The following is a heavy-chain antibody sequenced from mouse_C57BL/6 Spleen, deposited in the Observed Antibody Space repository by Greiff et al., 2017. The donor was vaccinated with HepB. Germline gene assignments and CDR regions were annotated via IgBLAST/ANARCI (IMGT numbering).Heavy chain of an antibody. V-gene: IGHV7-3*01. CDR2: IRNKANGYTT. CDR3: ARYNGWENFDY. J-gene: IGHJ2*01. CDR1: GFTFTDYY. Sequence: EVKLVESGGGLVQPGGSLSLSCAASGFTFTDYYMSWVRQPPGKALEWLGFIRNKANGYTTEYSASVKGRFTISRGNSQSILYLQMNALRAEDSSTYYCARYNGWENFDYWGQGTTLTVSS. D-gene: IGHD1-2*01.